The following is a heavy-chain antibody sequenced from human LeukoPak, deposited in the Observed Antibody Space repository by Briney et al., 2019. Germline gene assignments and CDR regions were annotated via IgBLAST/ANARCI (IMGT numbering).Heavy chain of an antibody. CDR1: GYTFTSYA. V-gene: IGHV7-4-1*02. Sequence: ASVKVSCKASGYTFTSYAMNWVRQAPGQGLEWMGWINTNTGNPTYAQGFTGRFVFSLDTSVSTAYLQISSLKAEDTAVYYCARVTVGITFGGVIVRPPGYWGQGTLVTVSS. CDR3: ARVTVGITFGGVIVRPPGY. CDR2: INTNTGNP. J-gene: IGHJ4*02. D-gene: IGHD3-16*02.